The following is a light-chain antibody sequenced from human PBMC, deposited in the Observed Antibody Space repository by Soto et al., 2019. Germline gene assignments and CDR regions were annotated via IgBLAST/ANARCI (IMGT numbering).Light chain of an antibody. Sequence: EVVLTQSPATLSVSPGERATLSCRASQSVSSDLAWYQQKPGQAPRLLIYGVSTRATATPPRFSGSGSGTEFTLTISGLQPEDFAVYYCQQYNKGPPWTFGQGTKVDIK. V-gene: IGKV3-15*01. J-gene: IGKJ1*01. CDR2: GVS. CDR3: QQYNKGPPWT. CDR1: QSVSSD.